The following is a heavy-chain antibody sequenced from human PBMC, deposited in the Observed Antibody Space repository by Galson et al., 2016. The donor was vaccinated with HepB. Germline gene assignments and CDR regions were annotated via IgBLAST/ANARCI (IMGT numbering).Heavy chain of an antibody. Sequence: QSGAEVKEPGESLKISCEGSGYSFTSYWIGWVRQMPGKGLEWMGIIYPGDSDTRYSPSFQGQVTISADKSISTAFLQWSSLKASDTAIYYCARQRSYADSSGYYYVFDYGGQGTLVTVSS. D-gene: IGHD3-22*01. CDR3: ARQRSYADSSGYYYVFDY. V-gene: IGHV5-51*01. J-gene: IGHJ4*02. CDR2: IYPGDSDT. CDR1: GYSFTSYW.